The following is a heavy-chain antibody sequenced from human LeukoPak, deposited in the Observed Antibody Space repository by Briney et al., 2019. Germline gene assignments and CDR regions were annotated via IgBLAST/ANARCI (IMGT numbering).Heavy chain of an antibody. D-gene: IGHD6-19*01. V-gene: IGHV3-21*01. CDR3: ATFPSGWNRQTPYFDY. J-gene: IGHJ4*02. CDR2: ISSGSSYI. Sequence: GWSLRLSCAASGFSLSSYNLNWVRQAPGEGLERVSSISSGSSYIHYADSVKGRFTISRDNAKNSLYLQMNSLRVEDTAVYYCATFPSGWNRQTPYFDYWGQGSLVSVSS. CDR1: GFSLSSYN.